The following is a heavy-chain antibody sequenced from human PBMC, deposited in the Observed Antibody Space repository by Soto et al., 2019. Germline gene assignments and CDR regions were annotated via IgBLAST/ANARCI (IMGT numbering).Heavy chain of an antibody. J-gene: IGHJ6*02. D-gene: IGHD3-3*01. CDR2: IYYSGST. CDR3: AGGGITIFGVVIPYYYYGMDV. Sequence: SETLSLTCTVSGGSISSYYWSWIRQPPGKGLEWIGYIYYSGSTNYNPSLKSRVTISVDTSKNQFSLKLSSVTAADTAVYYCAGGGITIFGVVIPYYYYGMDVWGQGTTVTVSS. V-gene: IGHV4-59*01. CDR1: GGSISSYY.